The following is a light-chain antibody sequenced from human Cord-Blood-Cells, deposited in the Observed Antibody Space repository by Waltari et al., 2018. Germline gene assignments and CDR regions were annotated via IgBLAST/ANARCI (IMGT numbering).Light chain of an antibody. V-gene: IGLV2-11*01. Sequence: QSALTPPRSVSGSPGQSVTISCTGTSSDVGGYNYVSWYQQHPGKATKLIIYDVSKRPSGVPDRFSGSKSGNTASLTISGLQAEDEADYYCCTYAGSYTVVFGGGTKLTVL. CDR3: CTYAGSYTVV. J-gene: IGLJ2*01. CDR1: SSDVGGYNY. CDR2: DVS.